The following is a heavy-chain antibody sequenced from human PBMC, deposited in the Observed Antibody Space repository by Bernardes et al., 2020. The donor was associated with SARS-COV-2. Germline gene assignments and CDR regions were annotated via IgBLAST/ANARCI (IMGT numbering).Heavy chain of an antibody. V-gene: IGHV5-51*01. CDR1: GFDFTNYW. J-gene: IGHJ4*02. CDR3: ARQSSFVAASGIDY. CDR2: IYPRDSDT. Sequence: SLNLSCKVSGFDFTNYWIGWVRQMPGNGLEWMGIIYPRDSDTRYSPSFQGQVTISADKSITTAYLQWSSLKASDTAMYYCARQSSFVAASGIDYWGQGTLVTVSS. D-gene: IGHD6-13*01.